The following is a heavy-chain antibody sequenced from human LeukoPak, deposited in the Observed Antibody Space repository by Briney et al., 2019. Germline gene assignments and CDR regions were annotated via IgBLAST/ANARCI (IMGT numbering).Heavy chain of an antibody. J-gene: IGHJ5*02. CDR2: INPSGSST. Sequence: GASVKVSCKASGYASTRHYMHWVRQAPGQGLEWMGLINPSGSSTIYAQKFQGRVTMTRDMSTSTDYMELGSLRSEDTAVYYCARDNSVGDYAWWFDPWGQGTLVTVSS. V-gene: IGHV1-46*01. CDR1: GYASTRHY. CDR3: ARDNSVGDYAWWFDP. D-gene: IGHD1-26*01.